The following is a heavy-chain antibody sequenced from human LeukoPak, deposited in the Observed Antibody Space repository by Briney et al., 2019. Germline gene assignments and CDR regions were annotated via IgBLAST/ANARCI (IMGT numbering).Heavy chain of an antibody. V-gene: IGHV3-30*02. CDR1: GFSFSRFA. D-gene: IGHD6-13*01. CDR2: IRYDGSNK. Sequence: GGSLRLSCATSGFSFSRFAMYWVRQSPGKGLEWVAFIRYDGSNKYYADSVKGRFTISRDNSKNTLYLQMNSLRAEDTAVYYCARDFFSAAAAYYFDYWGQGTLVTVSS. J-gene: IGHJ4*02. CDR3: ARDFFSAAAAYYFDY.